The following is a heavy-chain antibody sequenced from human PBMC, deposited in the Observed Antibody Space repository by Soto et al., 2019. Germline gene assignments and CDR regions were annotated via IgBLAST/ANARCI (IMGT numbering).Heavy chain of an antibody. V-gene: IGHV1-69*13. CDR3: ARDLPGMARPYSGFDP. D-gene: IGHD2-21*01. Sequence: EASVKVSCKASGGTFSSYAISWVRQAPGQGLEWMGGIIPIFGTANYAQKFQGRVTITADESTSTAYMELSSLRSEDTAVYYCARDLPGMARPYSGFDPWGQGTLVTVYS. J-gene: IGHJ5*02. CDR2: IIPIFGTA. CDR1: GGTFSSYA.